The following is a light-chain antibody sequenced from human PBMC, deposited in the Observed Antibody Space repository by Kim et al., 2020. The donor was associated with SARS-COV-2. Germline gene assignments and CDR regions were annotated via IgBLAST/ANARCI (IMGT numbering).Light chain of an antibody. CDR2: ENN. CDR1: SGTIAGTY. J-gene: IGLJ3*02. V-gene: IGLV6-57*03. CDR3: QSYDTSALWV. Sequence: NFMLTQPHCVSESPGKTVTISCTRGSGTIAGTYVQWYQQRPGGAPATVIYENNQRPSGVPDRFSGSIDSSSNSASLTISGLKTEDEADYYCQSYDTSALWVFGGGTQLTVL.